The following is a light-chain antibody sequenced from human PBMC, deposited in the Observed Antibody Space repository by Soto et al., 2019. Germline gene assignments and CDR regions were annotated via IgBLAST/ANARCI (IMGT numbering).Light chain of an antibody. V-gene: IGLV2-23*02. J-gene: IGLJ3*02. CDR1: SSDVGSYDL. CDR3: CSYAGGNSWV. Sequence: QSVLTQPGSVSGSPGQSITVSCTGTSSDVGSYDLVSWYQQHPGQAPKVMIYGVTKRPSGVSNRFSGNRSGNTASLTISGLQAEDEAEYYCCSYAGGNSWVFGGGTKVTVL. CDR2: GVT.